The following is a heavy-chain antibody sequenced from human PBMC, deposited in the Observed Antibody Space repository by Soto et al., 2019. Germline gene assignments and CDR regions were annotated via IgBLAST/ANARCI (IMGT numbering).Heavy chain of an antibody. Sequence: SETLSLTCTVSGGSISSYYWSWIRQPPGKGLEWIGYIYYSGSTNYNPSLKSRVTISVDTSKNQFSLKLSSVTAADTAVYYCARVVDTAMVTVGPFDYWGQGTLVTVSS. CDR1: GGSISSYY. CDR2: IYYSGST. D-gene: IGHD5-18*01. J-gene: IGHJ4*02. CDR3: ARVVDTAMVTVGPFDY. V-gene: IGHV4-59*01.